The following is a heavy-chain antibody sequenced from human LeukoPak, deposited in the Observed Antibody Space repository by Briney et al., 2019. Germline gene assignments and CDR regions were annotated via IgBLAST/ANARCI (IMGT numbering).Heavy chain of an antibody. CDR1: GYTFRGYA. D-gene: IGHD6-13*01. CDR2: RRGGSGES. CDR3: GRTIAQYSNSWLYYFYGLDV. J-gene: IGHJ6*02. Sequence: GRSLRLSCTVSGYTFRGYAMTWVRKTQGKGRECDSPRRGGSGESYSAPSVKGRFTIPRNNSRSTLYLQMNSLRADDTAVYYCGRTIAQYSNSWLYYFYGLDVWGQGTTVTVSS. V-gene: IGHV3-23*01.